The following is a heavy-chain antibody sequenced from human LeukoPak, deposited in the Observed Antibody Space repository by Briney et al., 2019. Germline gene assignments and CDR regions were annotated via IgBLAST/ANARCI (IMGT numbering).Heavy chain of an antibody. Sequence: SCKASGGTFSSYAISWVRQAPGQGLEWVAVISYDGSNKYYADSVKGRFTISRDNSKNSLFLQMNSLRTEDTALYYCAKESTVTSYYYYGVDVWGQGTTVTVSS. J-gene: IGHJ6*02. CDR1: GGTFSSYA. D-gene: IGHD4-17*01. V-gene: IGHV3-30-3*02. CDR2: ISYDGSNK. CDR3: AKESTVTSYYYYGVDV.